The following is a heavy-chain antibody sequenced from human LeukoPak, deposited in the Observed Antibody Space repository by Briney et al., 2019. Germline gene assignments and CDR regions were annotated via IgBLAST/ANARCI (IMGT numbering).Heavy chain of an antibody. J-gene: IGHJ4*02. V-gene: IGHV4-34*01. Sequence: PSETLSLTCAVYGGSFSGYYWSWIRQPPGKGLEWIGEINHSGSTNYNPSLKSRVTISVDTSKNQFSLKLSSVTAADTAVHYCAIRKMAFWGQGTLVTVSS. D-gene: IGHD5-24*01. CDR2: INHSGST. CDR1: GGSFSGYY. CDR3: AIRKMAF.